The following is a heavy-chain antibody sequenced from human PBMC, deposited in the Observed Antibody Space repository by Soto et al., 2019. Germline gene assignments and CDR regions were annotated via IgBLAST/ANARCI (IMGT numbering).Heavy chain of an antibody. J-gene: IGHJ5*02. CDR2: ISGSGGST. D-gene: IGHD2-2*01. Sequence: GESLKISCAASGFTFSSYAMSWVRQAPGKGLEWVSAISGSGGSTYYADSVKGRFTISRDNSKNTLYLQMNSLRAEDTAVYYCAKGWGSTRGNWFDPWGQGTLVTVSS. V-gene: IGHV3-23*01. CDR1: GFTFSSYA. CDR3: AKGWGSTRGNWFDP.